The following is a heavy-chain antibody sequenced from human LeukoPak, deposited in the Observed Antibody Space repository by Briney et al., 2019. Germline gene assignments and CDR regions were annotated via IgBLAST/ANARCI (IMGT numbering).Heavy chain of an antibody. D-gene: IGHD3-10*01. V-gene: IGHV3-7*01. CDR3: VRDVQYYYGAERLFWFDP. CDR2: IKQDGSEK. J-gene: IGHJ5*02. Sequence: GGSLRLSCEGSEFSFSSYWMSWVRQAPGKGLEWVAKIKQDGSEKYYVDSVKGRFTISRDNAKNSMYLLMNSLRVEDTAVYYCVRDVQYYYGAERLFWFDPWGQGTLVTVSS. CDR1: EFSFSSYW.